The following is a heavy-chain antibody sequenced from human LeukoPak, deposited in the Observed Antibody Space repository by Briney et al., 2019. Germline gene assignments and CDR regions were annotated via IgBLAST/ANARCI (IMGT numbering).Heavy chain of an antibody. CDR1: GFTFSSYA. Sequence: GRSLRLSCAASGFTFSSYAMHWVRQAPGKGLEWVAVISYDGSNKYYADSVKGRFTISRDNSKNTLYLQMNSLRAEDTAVYYCARDQVRGIDYWGQETLVTVSS. CDR3: ARDQVRGIDY. J-gene: IGHJ4*02. CDR2: ISYDGSNK. D-gene: IGHD3-10*01. V-gene: IGHV3-30*04.